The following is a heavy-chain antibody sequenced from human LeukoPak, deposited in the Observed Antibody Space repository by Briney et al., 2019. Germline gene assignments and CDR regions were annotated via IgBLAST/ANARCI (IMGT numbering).Heavy chain of an antibody. J-gene: IGHJ4*02. CDR2: IFLSGDT. Sequence: ASETLSLTCSVSGDSITTDYYWGWIRQPPGKGLEWIASIFLSGDTYYNPSLKSRLTISVDTSKNQFSLKLTSLTAADTAVYYCARDRLGGFDNWGQGTLVTVSS. D-gene: IGHD2-15*01. CDR1: GDSITTDYY. V-gene: IGHV4-38-2*02. CDR3: ARDRLGGFDN.